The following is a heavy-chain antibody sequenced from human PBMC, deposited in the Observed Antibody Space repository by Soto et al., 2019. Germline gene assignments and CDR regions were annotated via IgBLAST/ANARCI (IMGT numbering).Heavy chain of an antibody. Sequence: SETLSLTCTVSGGSISSYYWSWIRQPPGKGLEWIGYIYYSGSTNYNPSLKSRVTISVDTSKNQFSLKLSSVTAADTAVYYCARVRSYQQRYYYMDVWGKGTTVTVSS. CDR3: ARVRSYQQRYYYMDV. CDR2: IYYSGST. V-gene: IGHV4-59*01. J-gene: IGHJ6*03. D-gene: IGHD2-2*01. CDR1: GGSISSYY.